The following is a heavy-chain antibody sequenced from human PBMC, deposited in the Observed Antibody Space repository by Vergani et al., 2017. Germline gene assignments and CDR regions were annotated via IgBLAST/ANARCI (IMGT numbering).Heavy chain of an antibody. J-gene: IGHJ1*01. Sequence: EVQLVESGGGLVQPGGSLRLSCAASGFTFSSYWMHWVRQAPGKGLVWVSRINSDGSSTSYADSVKGRFTISRDNAKNTLYLQMNSLRAEDTAVYYCAKVAVGEVKYFQHWGQGTLVTVSA. CDR1: GFTFSSYW. V-gene: IGHV3-74*01. D-gene: IGHD3-16*01. CDR3: AKVAVGEVKYFQH. CDR2: INSDGSST.